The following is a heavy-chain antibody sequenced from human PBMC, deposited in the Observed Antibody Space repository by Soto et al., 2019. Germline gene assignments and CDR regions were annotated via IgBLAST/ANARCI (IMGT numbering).Heavy chain of an antibody. CDR1: GFTVSSNY. D-gene: IGHD3-3*02. Sequence: PGWSLRLSCSASGFTVSSNYMSWFRQAPGKGLEWVSVIYSGGSTYYADSVKGRFTISRDNSKNTLYLQMNSLRAEDTAVYYCARESLARSAFDIWGQGTMVTVSS. CDR3: ARESLARSAFDI. CDR2: IYSGGST. V-gene: IGHV3-53*01. J-gene: IGHJ3*02.